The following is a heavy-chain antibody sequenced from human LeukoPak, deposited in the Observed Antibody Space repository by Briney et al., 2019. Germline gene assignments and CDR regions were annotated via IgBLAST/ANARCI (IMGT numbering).Heavy chain of an antibody. CDR3: ARDRGSSSWYGGDFDY. D-gene: IGHD6-13*01. Sequence: ASVKVSCKASGYTFTSYGISWVRQAPGQGVEWMGWISAYNGNTNYAQKLQGRVTMTTDTSTSTAYMELRSLRSDDTAVYYCARDRGSSSWYGGDFDYWGQGTLVTVSS. J-gene: IGHJ4*02. CDR1: GYTFTSYG. CDR2: ISAYNGNT. V-gene: IGHV1-18*01.